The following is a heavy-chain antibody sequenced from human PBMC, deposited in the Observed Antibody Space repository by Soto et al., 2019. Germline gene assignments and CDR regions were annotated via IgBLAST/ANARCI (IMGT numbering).Heavy chain of an antibody. CDR3: ASTGYYVRVPLDY. Sequence: APVRASCKPLGTTSISYERHWVRQPPGQGIKWMGIINPSGGSTSYAQKFQGRVTMTRDTSTSTVYMELSSLRSEDTAVYYFASTGYYVRVPLDYWGQGPLVTVSS. CDR1: GTTSISYE. V-gene: IGHV1-46*03. D-gene: IGHD3-10*02. CDR2: INPSGGST. J-gene: IGHJ4*02.